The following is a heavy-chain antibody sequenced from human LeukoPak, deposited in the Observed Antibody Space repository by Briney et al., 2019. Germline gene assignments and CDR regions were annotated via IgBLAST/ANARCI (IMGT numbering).Heavy chain of an antibody. V-gene: IGHV1-58*01. Sequence: GASVKVSCKASGFTFTSSAVQWVRQARGQRLERIGWIVVGSGNTNYAQKFQERVTITRDMSTSTAYMELSSLRSEDTAVYYCAAHVDTAMVVAAYYFDYWGQGTLVTVSS. J-gene: IGHJ4*02. CDR1: GFTFTSSA. CDR2: IVVGSGNT. CDR3: AAHVDTAMVVAAYYFDY. D-gene: IGHD5-18*01.